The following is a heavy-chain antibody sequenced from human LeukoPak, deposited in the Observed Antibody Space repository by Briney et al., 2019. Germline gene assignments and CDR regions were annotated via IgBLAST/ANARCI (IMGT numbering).Heavy chain of an antibody. V-gene: IGHV4-39*07. CDR2: INHSGST. CDR1: GGSISSGGYY. D-gene: IGHD3-3*01. J-gene: IGHJ4*02. CDR3: ARGLTFWSGYFGY. Sequence: SETLSLTCTVSGGSISSGGYYWSWIRQPPGKGLEWIGEINHSGSTNYNPSLKSRVTISVDTSKNQFSLKLSSVTAADTAVYYCARGLTFWSGYFGYWGQGTLVTVTS.